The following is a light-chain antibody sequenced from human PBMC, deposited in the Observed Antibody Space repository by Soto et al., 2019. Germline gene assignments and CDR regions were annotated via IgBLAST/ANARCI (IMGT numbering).Light chain of an antibody. Sequence: DIQMTQSPSSLSASIGDRVTITCRASRGINTYVNWYQQKPGKAPKLLIFSASTLQSGVPSRFSGGGSGTDFTFTISSLLPEDFATYYCQQTYTTPRTFGKGAKVDLK. CDR2: SAS. CDR1: RGINTY. CDR3: QQTYTTPRT. J-gene: IGKJ1*01. V-gene: IGKV1-39*01.